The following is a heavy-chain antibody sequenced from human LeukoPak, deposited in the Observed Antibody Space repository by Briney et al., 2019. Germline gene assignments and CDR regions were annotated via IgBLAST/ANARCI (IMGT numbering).Heavy chain of an antibody. CDR2: INPNSGGT. D-gene: IGHD3-16*01. J-gene: IGHJ3*02. V-gene: IGHV1-2*04. CDR1: GYTFTGYY. CDR3: ARDLRNRSYAAFDI. Sequence: ASVKVSCKASGYTFTGYYMHWVRQAPGQGLEWMGWINPNSGGTNYAQKFQGWVTMTRDTSISTAYMELSRLRSDDTAVYYCARDLRNRSYAAFDIWGQGTMVTVSS.